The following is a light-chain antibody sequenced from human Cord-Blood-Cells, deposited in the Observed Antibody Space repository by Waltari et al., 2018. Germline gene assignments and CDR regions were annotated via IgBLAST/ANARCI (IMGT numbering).Light chain of an antibody. V-gene: IGLV1-40*01. CDR1: SANCGAGYD. J-gene: IGLJ2*01. CDR3: QSYDSSLSGWV. CDR2: GNK. Sequence: QSVLMQPPSVSGGTGQRVTISCTGISANCGAGYDVHGYQQLPGTAPKLLISGNKNRPSGVPDRFSRPKSGPSASLAIAGLQAEDEADYCGQSYDSSLSGWVFGGGTKLTVL.